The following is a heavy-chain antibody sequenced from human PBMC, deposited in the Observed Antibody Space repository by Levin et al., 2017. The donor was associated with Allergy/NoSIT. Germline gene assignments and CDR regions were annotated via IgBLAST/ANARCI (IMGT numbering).Heavy chain of an antibody. D-gene: IGHD3-10*01. CDR2: VYYSGGT. V-gene: IGHV4-59*01. Sequence: GSLRLSCTVSGGSISSYYWSWIRQPPGKGLEWIGYVYYSGGTNYNPSLKSRVTILVDTSKNQFSLKLRSVTAADTAVYYCARDGSGKFFNWFDPWGQGTLVTVSS. CDR1: GGSISSYY. CDR3: ARDGSGKFFNWFDP. J-gene: IGHJ5*02.